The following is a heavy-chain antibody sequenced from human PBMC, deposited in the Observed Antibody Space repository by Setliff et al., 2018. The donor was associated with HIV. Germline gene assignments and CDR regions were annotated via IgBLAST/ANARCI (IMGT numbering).Heavy chain of an antibody. D-gene: IGHD4-4*01. J-gene: IGHJ6*02. CDR1: GYPFTGYY. CDR3: ARDDEMGTVTEHYYCGMGF. CDR2: INPNNGGK. Sequence: ASVKVSCKASGYPFTGYYVHWVQQAPGQGLEWMGWINPNNGGKNYAQKFQGRVTMTREPSISTAYMELNRLRSDDTAVYYCARDDEMGTVTEHYYCGMGFWGQGTTVTVSS. V-gene: IGHV1-2*02.